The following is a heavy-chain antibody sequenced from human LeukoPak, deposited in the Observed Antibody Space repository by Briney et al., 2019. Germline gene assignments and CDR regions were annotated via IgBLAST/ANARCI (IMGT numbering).Heavy chain of an antibody. CDR2: INHSGST. CDR1: GGSFSGYY. J-gene: IGHJ4*02. V-gene: IGHV4-34*01. CDR3: ARATRGGAPTQLWLWSY. Sequence: PSETLSLTCAVYGGSFSGYYWSWIRQPPGKGLEWIGEINHSGSTNYNPSLKSRVTISVDTSKNQFSLKLSSVTAADTAVYYCARATRGGAPTQLWLWSYWGQGTLVTVSS. D-gene: IGHD5-18*01.